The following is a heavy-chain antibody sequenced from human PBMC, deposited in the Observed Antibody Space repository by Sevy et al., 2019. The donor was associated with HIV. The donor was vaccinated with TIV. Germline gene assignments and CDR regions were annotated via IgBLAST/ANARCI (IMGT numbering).Heavy chain of an antibody. CDR1: GYTFTNYY. D-gene: IGHD4-4*01. Sequence: ASVKVSCKASGYTFTNYYMHWVRQAPGQELEWMGIINPSGGRTSYAQKFQGRVTMTRDTSTTTVYMELTSLRSEDTAVYYCARADDYNIDYWGQGTLVTVSS. J-gene: IGHJ4*02. CDR2: INPSGGRT. V-gene: IGHV1-46*01. CDR3: ARADDYNIDY.